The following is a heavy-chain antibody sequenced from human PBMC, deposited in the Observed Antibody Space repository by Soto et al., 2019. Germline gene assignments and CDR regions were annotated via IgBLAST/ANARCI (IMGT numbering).Heavy chain of an antibody. J-gene: IGHJ5*02. CDR2: SYYSGST. D-gene: IGHD6-13*01. CDR1: GGSISRYY. V-gene: IGHV4-59*01. CDR3: ARVKRSGAALFDP. Sequence: QVQLQESGPGLVKPSETLSLTCTVSGGSISRYYWSWIRQPPGKGLEWIGYSYYSGSTNYNPPLKSRVTISADTSKNQFSLKLSSVTAADTAVYYCARVKRSGAALFDPWGQGTLVTVSS.